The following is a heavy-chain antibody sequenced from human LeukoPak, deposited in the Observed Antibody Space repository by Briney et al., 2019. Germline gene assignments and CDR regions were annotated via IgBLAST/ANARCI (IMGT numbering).Heavy chain of an antibody. V-gene: IGHV3-21*01. CDR2: ISSSSSYI. CDR1: GFTFSSYS. D-gene: IGHD1-1*01. J-gene: IGHJ4*02. CDR3: ALSPVKPYNWNDY. Sequence: PGGSLRLSCAASGFTFSSYSMNWVRQAPGKGLEWVSSISSSSSYIYYADSVKGRFTISRDNAKNSLYLQMNSLRAEDTAVYYCALSPVKPYNWNDYWGQGTLVTVSS.